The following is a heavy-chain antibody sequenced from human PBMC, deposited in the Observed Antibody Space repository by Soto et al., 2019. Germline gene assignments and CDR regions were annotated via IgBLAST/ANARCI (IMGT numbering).Heavy chain of an antibody. CDR3: ARDQLEGNWFDP. V-gene: IGHV4-30-2*01. CDR1: GGSTSSGGYS. Sequence: PSETLSLTCAVSGGSTSSGGYSWNWIRQPPGKGLEWIGYIYHSGSTLYNPSLKSRVTISVDKSKNQFSLKLTSVTAADTAVYYCARDQLEGNWFDPWGQGTPVTVSS. J-gene: IGHJ5*02. CDR2: IYHSGST. D-gene: IGHD1-1*01.